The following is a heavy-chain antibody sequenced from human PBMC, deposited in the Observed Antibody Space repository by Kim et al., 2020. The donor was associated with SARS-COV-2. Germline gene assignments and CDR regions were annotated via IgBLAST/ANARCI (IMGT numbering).Heavy chain of an antibody. D-gene: IGHD4-17*01. J-gene: IGHJ6*02. Sequence: GGSLRLSCTASGFTFGDYAMSWFRQAPGKGLEWVGFTRSKGYGGTKEYAASVKGRFIISRDDSKSIAYLQMNSLKTEDTAVYYCTRGRGTVKGYYYYGMDVWGQGTTVTVSS. CDR1: GFTFGDYA. CDR2: TRSKGYGGTK. CDR3: TRGRGTVKGYYYYGMDV. V-gene: IGHV3-49*03.